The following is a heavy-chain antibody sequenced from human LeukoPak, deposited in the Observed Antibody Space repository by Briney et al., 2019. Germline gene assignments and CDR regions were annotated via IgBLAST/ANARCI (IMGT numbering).Heavy chain of an antibody. Sequence: VKVSCKASGGTFSSYAISWVRQAPGQGLEWMGRIIPILGIANYAQKLQGRVTITADKSTSTAYMELSSLRSEDTAVYYCARGGVGAMGIDYWGQGTLVTVSS. J-gene: IGHJ4*02. D-gene: IGHD1-26*01. V-gene: IGHV1-69*04. CDR3: ARGGVGAMGIDY. CDR2: IIPILGIA. CDR1: GGTFSSYA.